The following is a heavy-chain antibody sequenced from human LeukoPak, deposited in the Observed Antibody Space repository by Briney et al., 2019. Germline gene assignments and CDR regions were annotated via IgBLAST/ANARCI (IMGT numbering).Heavy chain of an antibody. V-gene: IGHV4-4*07. CDR1: GGSISSYY. D-gene: IGHD3-10*01. CDR2: IYTSGST. J-gene: IGHJ5*02. Sequence: SETLSLTCTVSGGSISSYYWRWIRQPAGKGLEWIGRIYTSGSTNYHPALKSRVTMSVDTSTNQFSLKLSSVTAADTAVYYCVRDLPGVGELPSHNWFDPWGQGTLVTVSS. CDR3: VRDLPGVGELPSHNWFDP.